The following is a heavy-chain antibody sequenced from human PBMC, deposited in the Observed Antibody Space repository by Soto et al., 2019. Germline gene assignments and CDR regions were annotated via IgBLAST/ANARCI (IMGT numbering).Heavy chain of an antibody. Sequence: QVPLVESGGGVVQTGTSLRLSCAVSGFPFSTYCFHWVRQPPGKGLEWVAVIVSDGSAKYHADYVEGRFTISRDNSQDTLYLQMNSLRAEDTAVYYCARDDAFGNENGFDIWGQGTMVTVSS. V-gene: IGHV3-33*01. CDR1: GFPFSTYC. D-gene: IGHD1-1*01. J-gene: IGHJ3*02. CDR3: ARDDAFGNENGFDI. CDR2: IVSDGSAK.